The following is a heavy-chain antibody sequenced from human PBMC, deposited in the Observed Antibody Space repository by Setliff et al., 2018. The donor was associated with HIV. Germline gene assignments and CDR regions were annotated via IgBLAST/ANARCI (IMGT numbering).Heavy chain of an antibody. Sequence: GGSLRLSCKASGFIFGHYYMSWVRQSPGKGLEWVSYISDGGTELFYADSVKGRFTISRDNAQNSLYLQMSSLRVEDTAIYYCARPEWLTVEDAFDIWGRGTMVTVS. D-gene: IGHD3-3*01. CDR1: GFIFGHYY. J-gene: IGHJ3*02. CDR3: ARPEWLTVEDAFDI. CDR2: ISDGGTEL. V-gene: IGHV3-11*01.